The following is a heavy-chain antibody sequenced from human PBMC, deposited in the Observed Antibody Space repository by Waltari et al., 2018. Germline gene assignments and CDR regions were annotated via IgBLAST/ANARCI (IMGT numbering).Heavy chain of an antibody. J-gene: IGHJ3*02. CDR3: ASPGDSSGSPPGLDAFDI. CDR2: IIPIFGTA. Sequence: VQLVQSGAEVKTPGESLKISCKGSGYSFTSYWIGWVRQMPGKGLEWMGGIIPIFGTANYAQKFQGRGTITADESTSTAYMELSSLRSEDTAVYYCASPGDSSGSPPGLDAFDIWGQGTMVTVSS. CDR1: GYSFTSYW. D-gene: IGHD3-22*01. V-gene: IGHV1-69*01.